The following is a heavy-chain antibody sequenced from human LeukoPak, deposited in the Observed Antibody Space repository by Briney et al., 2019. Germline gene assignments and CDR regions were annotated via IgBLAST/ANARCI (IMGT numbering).Heavy chain of an antibody. D-gene: IGHD2-2*01. CDR2: INPNSGGT. Sequence: ATVKVSCKASGYTFTGYYMHWVRQAPGQGLEWMGWINPNSGGTNYAQKSQGRVTMTRDTSISTAYMELSRLRSDDTAVYYCAKEGVPAAMIGWFDPWGQGTLVTVSS. J-gene: IGHJ5*02. CDR3: AKEGVPAAMIGWFDP. CDR1: GYTFTGYY. V-gene: IGHV1-2*02.